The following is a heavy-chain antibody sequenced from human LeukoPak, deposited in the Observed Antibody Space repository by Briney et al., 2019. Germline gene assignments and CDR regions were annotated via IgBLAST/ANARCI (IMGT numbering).Heavy chain of an antibody. V-gene: IGHV3-23*01. Sequence: GGSLRLSCAASGFTFSSYAMHWVRQAPGKGLEWVSTTSATGGSTLYADSVKGRFTISGDTSKNTLYLQMNILRVDDTGVYYCAKEPVNGSGSYRFFDSWGQGTLVTVSP. CDR1: GFTFSSYA. CDR3: AKEPVNGSGSYRFFDS. D-gene: IGHD3-10*01. J-gene: IGHJ4*02. CDR2: TSATGGST.